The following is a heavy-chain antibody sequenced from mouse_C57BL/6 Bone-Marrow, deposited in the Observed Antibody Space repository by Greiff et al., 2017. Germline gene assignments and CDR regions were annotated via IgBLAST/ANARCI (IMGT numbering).Heavy chain of an antibody. J-gene: IGHJ2*01. V-gene: IGHV1-15*01. Sequence: QVQLQQSGAELVRPGASVTLSCKASGYTFTDYEMHWVKQTPVHGLEWIGAIDPETGGTAYNQKFKGKAILTADKSSSTAYMELRSLTSEDSAVYYCTRRGYGNYYYFDYWGQGTTLTVSS. D-gene: IGHD2-1*01. CDR1: GYTFTDYE. CDR2: IDPETGGT. CDR3: TRRGYGNYYYFDY.